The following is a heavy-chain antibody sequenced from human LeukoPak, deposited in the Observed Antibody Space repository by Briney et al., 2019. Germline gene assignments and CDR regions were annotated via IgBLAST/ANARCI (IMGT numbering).Heavy chain of an antibody. D-gene: IGHD3-10*01. J-gene: IGHJ5*02. V-gene: IGHV4-39*07. CDR3: VREVNHYGLRRNSFDP. Sequence: PSQTLSLTCTASGGSITNTDYFWGWIRQSPGKGLEWIGSIDYSGSTYYNPSLKSRLTMSEDTSKNQFSLKLSSVTAADMAIYYCVREVNHYGLRRNSFDPWGQGTKVTVSS. CDR1: GGSITNTDYF. CDR2: IDYSGST.